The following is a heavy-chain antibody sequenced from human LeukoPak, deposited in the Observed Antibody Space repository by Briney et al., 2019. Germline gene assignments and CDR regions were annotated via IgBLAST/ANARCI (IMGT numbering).Heavy chain of an antibody. Sequence: SETLSLTCTVSGYSISSGYYWGWIRQPPGKGLEWIGSIYHSGSTYYNPSLKSRVTISVDTSKNQFSLKLSSVTAADTAVYYCARALIAARPPYYYYYMDVWGKGTTVTVSS. D-gene: IGHD6-6*01. V-gene: IGHV4-38-2*02. J-gene: IGHJ6*03. CDR1: GYSISSGYY. CDR3: ARALIAARPPYYYYYMDV. CDR2: IYHSGST.